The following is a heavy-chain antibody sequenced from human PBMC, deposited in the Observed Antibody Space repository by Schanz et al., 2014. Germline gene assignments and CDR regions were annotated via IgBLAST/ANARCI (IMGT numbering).Heavy chain of an antibody. V-gene: IGHV1-46*03. J-gene: IGHJ4*02. CDR3: AQARGSGSHTAGDF. CDR2: INPSDGST. Sequence: QGHLVQSGAEVREPGASVRVSCKASGYIFTSYYIHWVRQAPGQGLEWMGTINPSDGSTSYAQNFLDRVTMTRDTSTSTVYMDLTSLTSDDTAVYYCAQARGSGSHTAGDFWGQGTLVTVSS. CDR1: GYIFTSYY. D-gene: IGHD3-10*01.